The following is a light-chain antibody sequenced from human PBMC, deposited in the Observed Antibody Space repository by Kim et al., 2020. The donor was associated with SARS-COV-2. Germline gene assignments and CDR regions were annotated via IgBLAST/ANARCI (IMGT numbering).Light chain of an antibody. CDR1: RLADKD. V-gene: IGLV3-1*01. CDR2: QDT. J-gene: IGLJ2*01. CDR3: QVWDSTTAI. Sequence: SYELTQPPSVSVSPGQTASITCSGNRLADKDVCWYQQMPGQSPVLVIYQDTKRPSGIPERFSGSNSGNTATLTISGTPAMDDADYYCQVWDSTTAIFGGG.